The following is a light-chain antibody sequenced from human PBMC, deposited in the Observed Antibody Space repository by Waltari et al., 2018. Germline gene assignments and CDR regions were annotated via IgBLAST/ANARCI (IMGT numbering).Light chain of an antibody. CDR3: CSYAGDVTYV. CDR1: SSDIGKFNH. CDR2: EDD. V-gene: IGLV2-23*01. Sequence: QSALTQPASVSGSPGQSITISCTGTSSDIGKFNHVSWYQQHPGKAPKLIIFEDDKRPFGVSSRFSASKSCNTASLIIAGLQVDDEADYFCCSYAGDVTYVFGAGTKVTVL. J-gene: IGLJ1*01.